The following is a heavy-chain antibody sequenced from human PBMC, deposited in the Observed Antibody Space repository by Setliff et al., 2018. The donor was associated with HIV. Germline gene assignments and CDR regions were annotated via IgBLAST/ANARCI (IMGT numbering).Heavy chain of an antibody. V-gene: IGHV5-51*01. CDR2: IYPGDSDT. J-gene: IGHJ4*02. D-gene: IGHD1-26*01. CDR3: VRQGGRGIIVGEAY. CDR1: GHNFATYW. Sequence: PGESLKISCKVSGHNFATYWIAWVRQMPGKGLEWMGIIYPGDSDTRYSPSFQGQVSISADMSISTAYLQWSSLKASDTAMYYCVRQGGRGIIVGEAYWGQGTLVTVS.